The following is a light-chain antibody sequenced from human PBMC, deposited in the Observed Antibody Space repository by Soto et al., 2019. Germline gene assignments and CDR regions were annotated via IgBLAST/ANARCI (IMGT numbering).Light chain of an antibody. CDR2: LNSDGSH. CDR3: QTWGTGIQV. V-gene: IGLV4-69*01. CDR1: NGHSIYA. Sequence: QSVLTQSPSASASLGASVKLTCTLTNGHSIYAIAWHQQQPEKGPRYLMKLNSDGSHSKGDGIPDRFPGSSSGAERYLTISSLQSEDEADYYCQTWGTGIQVFGTGTKVTVL. J-gene: IGLJ1*01.